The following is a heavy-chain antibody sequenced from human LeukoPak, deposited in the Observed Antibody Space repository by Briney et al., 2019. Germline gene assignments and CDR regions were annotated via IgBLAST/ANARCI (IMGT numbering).Heavy chain of an antibody. V-gene: IGHV4-34*01. CDR3: AREGASVTNFDY. J-gene: IGHJ4*02. D-gene: IGHD1-26*01. Sequence: SETLSLTCAVFGGSFSGYYWSWIRQPPGKGPEWIGEINHSGTTNYNPSLKSRVTISVDTSKNQFSLKLNSVSAADTAVYFCAREGASVTNFDYWGQGTLVTISS. CDR2: INHSGTT. CDR1: GGSFSGYY.